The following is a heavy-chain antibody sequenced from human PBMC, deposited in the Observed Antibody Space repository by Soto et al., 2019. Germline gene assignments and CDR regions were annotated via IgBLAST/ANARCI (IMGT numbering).Heavy chain of an antibody. Sequence: QVQLQESGPGLVKPSQTLSLTCTVSGGSISSGGYYWSWLRQHPGKGLEWLGYIYYSGSTYYNPSLKSRVTISVDTSKNQFSLKLSSVTAADTAVYYCARVFSDSSSFFDPWGQGTLVTVSS. CDR2: IYYSGST. CDR3: ARVFSDSSSFFDP. CDR1: GGSISSGGYY. D-gene: IGHD6-13*01. J-gene: IGHJ5*02. V-gene: IGHV4-31*03.